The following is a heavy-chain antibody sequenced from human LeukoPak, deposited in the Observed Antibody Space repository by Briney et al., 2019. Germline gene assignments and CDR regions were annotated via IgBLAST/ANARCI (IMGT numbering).Heavy chain of an antibody. CDR3: AKARSGGSWTFDI. CDR1: GFTLTTYG. D-gene: IGHD1-26*01. CDR2: IPSDGNNK. V-gene: IGHV3-30*02. J-gene: IGHJ3*02. Sequence: GGSLRLSCAASGFTLTTYGVHWVRQAPGQGLEWVAFIPSDGNNKQYADSVKGRVTISRDNSKNTLYLQMNSLVTEDTAVYYCAKARSGGSWTFDIWGQGQWSSSLQ.